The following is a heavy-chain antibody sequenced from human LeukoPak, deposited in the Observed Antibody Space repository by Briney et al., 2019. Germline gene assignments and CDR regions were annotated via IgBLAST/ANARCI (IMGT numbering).Heavy chain of an antibody. Sequence: SETLSLTCTVSGYSISSGYYWGWIRQPPGKGLEWIGRIYTSGSTNYNPSLKSRVTMSVDTSKNQFSLKLSSVTAADTAVYYCASLMITFGGVIADYWGQGTLVTVSS. J-gene: IGHJ4*02. D-gene: IGHD3-16*02. CDR2: IYTSGST. V-gene: IGHV4-38-2*02. CDR1: GYSISSGYY. CDR3: ASLMITFGGVIADY.